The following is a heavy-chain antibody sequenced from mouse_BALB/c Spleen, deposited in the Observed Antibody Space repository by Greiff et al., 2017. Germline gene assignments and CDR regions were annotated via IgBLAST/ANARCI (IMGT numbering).Heavy chain of an antibody. V-gene: IGHV1-28*01. Sequence: EVQLQQSGPELMKPGASVKISCKASGYSFTSYYMHWVKQSHGKSLEWIGYIDPFNGGTSYNQKFKGKATLTVDKSSSTAYMHLSSLTSEDSAVYYCARKMAYDYDEGFAYWGQGTLVTVSA. CDR1: GYSFTSYY. D-gene: IGHD2-4*01. CDR3: ARKMAYDYDEGFAY. J-gene: IGHJ3*01. CDR2: IDPFNGGT.